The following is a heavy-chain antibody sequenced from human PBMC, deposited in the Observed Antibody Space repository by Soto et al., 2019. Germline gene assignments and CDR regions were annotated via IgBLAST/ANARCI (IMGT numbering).Heavy chain of an antibody. CDR2: VSYTGATQ. CDR3: GREAFLYSRGAYYDH. D-gene: IGHD4-4*01. CDR1: GFTFSTYA. J-gene: IGHJ4*02. Sequence: QVRLVEAGGGAVQPGVSLRLSCDASGFTFSTYALHCVRQAPGKGLEWVAFVSYTGATQYYADSVKGRVTVSRDNSKNLASLQMNSLKPEDSAVYYCGREAFLYSRGAYYDHLGQGTLVTVSS. V-gene: IGHV3-30-3*01.